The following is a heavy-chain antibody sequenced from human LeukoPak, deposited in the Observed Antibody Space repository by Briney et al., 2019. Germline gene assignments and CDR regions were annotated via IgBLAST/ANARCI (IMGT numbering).Heavy chain of an antibody. Sequence: SETLSLTCAVYGGSFSGYYWSWIRQPPGKGLEWIGEINHSGSTNYNPSLKSRVTISVDTSKNQFSLKLSSVTAADTAVYYCARGVPGHRRRRYNWFDPWGQGTLVTVSS. CDR1: GGSFSGYY. D-gene: IGHD2-2*01. CDR2: INHSGST. CDR3: ARGVPGHRRRRYNWFDP. J-gene: IGHJ5*02. V-gene: IGHV4-34*01.